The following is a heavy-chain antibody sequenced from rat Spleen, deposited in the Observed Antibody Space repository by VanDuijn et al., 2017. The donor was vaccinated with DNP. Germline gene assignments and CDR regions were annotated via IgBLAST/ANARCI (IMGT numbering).Heavy chain of an antibody. J-gene: IGHJ2*01. V-gene: IGHV5-7*01. CDR3: AGRPPPTRGPFDY. CDR2: ISYDGSDT. CDR1: GITFSDHN. D-gene: IGHD1-4*01. Sequence: EGQLVESGGGLVQPGRSLKLSCIVSGITFSDHNMAWVPQAPKTGLDWVATISYDGSDTYYRDSVKGRFTISRDNAKSTLYLQMDSLRSEDTATYYCAGRPPPTRGPFDYWGQGVTVTVSS.